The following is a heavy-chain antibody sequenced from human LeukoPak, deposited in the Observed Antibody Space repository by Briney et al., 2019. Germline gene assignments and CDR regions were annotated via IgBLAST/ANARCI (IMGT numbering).Heavy chain of an antibody. J-gene: IGHJ4*02. CDR1: GFTFSSYA. V-gene: IGHV3-23*01. CDR3: AKGTYYYGSGSYFDY. Sequence: GGSLRLSCAASGFTFSSYAMSWVRQAPGKGLEWVSAISGSGGSTYYADSAKGRFTISRDNSKNTLYLQMNSLRAEDTAVYYCAKGTYYYGSGSYFDYWGQGTLVTVSS. D-gene: IGHD3-10*01. CDR2: ISGSGGST.